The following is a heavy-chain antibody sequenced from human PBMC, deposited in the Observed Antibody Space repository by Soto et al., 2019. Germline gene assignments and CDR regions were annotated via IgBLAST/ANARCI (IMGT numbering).Heavy chain of an antibody. D-gene: IGHD6-13*01. CDR2: ITGSGGAS. J-gene: IGHJ4*02. CDR1: GFTFGDYN. Sequence: EVQLLESGGGLVQPGGSLRLSCAASGFTFGDYNMNWVRQAPGKGLEWVSGITGSGGASYYADSVKGRFIISRDNSNDMVHLQMDGLRVDDTAVYYCAKEGRDGGSWPPGYSWGQGTLVTVSS. V-gene: IGHV3-23*01. CDR3: AKEGRDGGSWPPGYS.